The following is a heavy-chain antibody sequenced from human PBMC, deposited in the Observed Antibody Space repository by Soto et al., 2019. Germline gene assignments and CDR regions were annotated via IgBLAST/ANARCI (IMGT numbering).Heavy chain of an antibody. V-gene: IGHV3-30*18. D-gene: IGHD5-12*01. Sequence: PGGSLRLSCAASGFTFSSYGMHWVRQAPGKGLEWVAVISNDGSNKYYADSVKGRFTISRDNSKNTLYLQMNSLRAEDTAVYYCAKATLRGYDLFDYWGQGTLVTVSS. CDR2: ISNDGSNK. CDR1: GFTFSSYG. CDR3: AKATLRGYDLFDY. J-gene: IGHJ4*02.